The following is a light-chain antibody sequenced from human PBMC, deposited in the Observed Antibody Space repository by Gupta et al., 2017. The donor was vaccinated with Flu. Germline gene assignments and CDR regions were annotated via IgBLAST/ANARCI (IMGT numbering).Light chain of an antibody. J-gene: IGLJ3*02. CDR2: EDH. V-gene: IGLV3-10*03. CDR3: VSTDSIGNHRV. Sequence: SYALTQPPSVSASPGQTARITCSGDALPKKYAYWYQQQSGQAPVLVIYEDHKRPSGIPARFSGSSSGTRASLTISGAQGEDADDYYCVSTDSIGNHRVFGGGTKLTVL. CDR1: ALPKKY.